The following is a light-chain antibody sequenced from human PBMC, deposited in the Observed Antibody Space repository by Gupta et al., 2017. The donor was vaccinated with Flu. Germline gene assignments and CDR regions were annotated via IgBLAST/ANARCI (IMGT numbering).Light chain of an antibody. Sequence: QSVLTQPPSVSAAPGQKVTISCSGSSSNIGNNYVSWYRQLPGSAPKLLIYDNNKRPSGIPDRISGSKSGTSATLGITGLQTGEEADYYCATLSSGRSSWVFGGGTKLTVL. CDR2: DNN. CDR3: ATLSSGRSSWV. CDR1: SSNIGNNY. J-gene: IGLJ3*02. V-gene: IGLV1-51*01.